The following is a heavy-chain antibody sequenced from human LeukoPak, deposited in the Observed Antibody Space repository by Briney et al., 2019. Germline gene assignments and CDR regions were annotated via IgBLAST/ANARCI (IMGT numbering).Heavy chain of an antibody. J-gene: IGHJ3*02. D-gene: IGHD3-22*01. CDR2: ISYDGSNK. V-gene: IGHV3-30*04. Sequence: PGGSLRLSCAASGFTFSSYAMHWVRQAPGKGLEWGAVISYDGSNKYYADSVKGRFTISRDNSKNTLYLQMNSLRAEDTAVYYCARGIYYYDSSGYDDAFDIWGQGTMVTVSS. CDR3: ARGIYYYDSSGYDDAFDI. CDR1: GFTFSSYA.